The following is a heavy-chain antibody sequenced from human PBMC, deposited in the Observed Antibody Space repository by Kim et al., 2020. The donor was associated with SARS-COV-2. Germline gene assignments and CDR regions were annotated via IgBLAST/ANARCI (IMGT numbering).Heavy chain of an antibody. D-gene: IGHD2-2*01. Sequence: GGSLRLSCAASGFTFSSYGMHWVRQAPGKGLEWVAVISYDGSNKYYADSVKGRFTISRDNSKNTLYLQMNSLRAEDTAVYYCAKSGRVPAAIDYWGQGTLVTVSS. J-gene: IGHJ4*02. CDR2: ISYDGSNK. V-gene: IGHV3-30*18. CDR1: GFTFSSYG. CDR3: AKSGRVPAAIDY.